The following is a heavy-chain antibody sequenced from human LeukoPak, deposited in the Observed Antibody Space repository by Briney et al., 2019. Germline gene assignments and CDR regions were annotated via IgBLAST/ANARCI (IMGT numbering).Heavy chain of an antibody. CDR2: ISAYNGNT. Sequence: ASVKVSCKASGYTFTNYGISWVRQAPGQGLEWMGWISAYNGNTNYAQKLQGRVTMTVDISTSTAYMELRSLRSDDTAVYYCATFLDSPYYGMDVWGQGTTVTVSS. J-gene: IGHJ6*02. CDR3: ATFLDSPYYGMDV. V-gene: IGHV1-18*01. D-gene: IGHD3-3*01. CDR1: GYTFTNYG.